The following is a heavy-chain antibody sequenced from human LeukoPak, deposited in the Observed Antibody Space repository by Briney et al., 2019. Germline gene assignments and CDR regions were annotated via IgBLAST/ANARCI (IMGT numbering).Heavy chain of an antibody. Sequence: PSETLSLTCAVYGGSFSGYYWSWIRQPPGKGLEWIGEINHSGSTNYNPPLKSRVTISVDTSKNQFSLKLSSVTAADTAVYYCARGNIAAAVTWGQGTLVTVSS. CDR2: INHSGST. D-gene: IGHD6-13*01. J-gene: IGHJ5*02. V-gene: IGHV4-34*01. CDR3: ARGNIAAAVT. CDR1: GGSFSGYY.